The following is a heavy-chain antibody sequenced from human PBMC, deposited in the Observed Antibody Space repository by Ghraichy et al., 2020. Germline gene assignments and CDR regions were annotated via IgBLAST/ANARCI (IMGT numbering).Heavy chain of an antibody. CDR1: GDSISSGGYY. V-gene: IGHV4-31*03. D-gene: IGHD4-17*01. CDR3: AREGHGEGVAY. CDR2: IYYSGTT. Sequence: LNISCSVSGDSISSGGYYWSWIRQIPGKGLESLGNIYYSGTTDYNPSLKSRISMSLDASKNQFSLQLTSVTAADTAVYFCAREGHGEGVAYWGQGTLVTVSS. J-gene: IGHJ4*02.